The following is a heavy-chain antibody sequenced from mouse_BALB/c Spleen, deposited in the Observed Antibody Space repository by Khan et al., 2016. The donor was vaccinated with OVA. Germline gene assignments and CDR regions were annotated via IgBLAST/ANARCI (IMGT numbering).Heavy chain of an antibody. CDR2: IFTGSVST. V-gene: IGHV1-9*01. J-gene: IGHJ3*01. CDR1: GYTFSSYW. Sequence: VQLQESGGDLMKPGASVKISCKATGYTFSSYWIEWVKQRHGHGIEWIGQIFTGSVSTTYNEKFKGKDTFTADTSSNTAYMQLSILTSDDSAVYCCAIVGYGVFAYWGQGTLVTVSA. D-gene: IGHD2-2*01. CDR3: AIVGYGVFAY.